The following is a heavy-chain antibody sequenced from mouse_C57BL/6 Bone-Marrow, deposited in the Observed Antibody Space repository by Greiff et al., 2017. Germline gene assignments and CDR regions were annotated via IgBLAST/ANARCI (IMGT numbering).Heavy chain of an antibody. D-gene: IGHD1-1*01. J-gene: IGHJ3*01. CDR1: GYSFTGYY. CDR3: ARSHYYGSSPWFAY. CDR2: IYPYNGVS. Sequence: EVKVVESGPELVKPGASVKISCKASGYSFTGYYMHWVKQSHGNILDWIGYIYPYNGVSSYNQKFKGKATLTVDKSSSTAYMELRSLTSEDSAVYYCARSHYYGSSPWFAYWGQGTLVTVSA. V-gene: IGHV1-31*01.